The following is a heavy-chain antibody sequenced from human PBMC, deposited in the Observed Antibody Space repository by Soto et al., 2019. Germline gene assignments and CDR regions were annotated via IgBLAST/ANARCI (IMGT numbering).Heavy chain of an antibody. Sequence: GASVKVSCKASGYTFTSYYMHWVRQAPGQGLEWMGIINPSGGSTSYAQKFQGRVTMTRDTSTSTVYMELSSLRSEDTAVYYCARVGSPHVTPGGVWRKNDAFDIWGKGTMVTVSS. CDR3: ARVGSPHVTPGGVWRKNDAFDI. V-gene: IGHV1-46*01. J-gene: IGHJ3*02. CDR1: GYTFTSYY. CDR2: INPSGGST. D-gene: IGHD3-16*01.